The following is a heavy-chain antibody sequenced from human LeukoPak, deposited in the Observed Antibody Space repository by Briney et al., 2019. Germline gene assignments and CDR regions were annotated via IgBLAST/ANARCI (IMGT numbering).Heavy chain of an antibody. CDR3: ARYPLVAGYDWVAYDY. CDR1: GGSTSSSSSY. D-gene: IGHD5-12*01. Sequence: PSETLSLTCTVSGGSTSSSSSYWGWIRQPPGKGLEWIGNIFYSGSTYFNPSPKSRVAISVDTSKSQFSLKLISVTAADTAVYYCARYPLVAGYDWVAYDYWGQGTLVTVSS. CDR2: IFYSGST. V-gene: IGHV4-39*07. J-gene: IGHJ4*02.